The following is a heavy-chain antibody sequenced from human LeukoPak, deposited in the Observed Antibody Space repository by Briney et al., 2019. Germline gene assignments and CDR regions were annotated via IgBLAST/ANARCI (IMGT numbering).Heavy chain of an antibody. J-gene: IGHJ4*02. CDR2: IKEDGSEK. CDR3: ARDHNYGSDY. D-gene: IGHD5-18*01. V-gene: IGHV3-7*03. Sequence: GGSLRLSCAAPGFTFRSYWMSWVRQAPGKGLEWVANIKEDGSEKYYVDSVEGRFTISRDSAKNSLYLQMNSLRVEDTAVYYCARDHNYGSDYWGQGTLVTVSS. CDR1: GFTFRSYW.